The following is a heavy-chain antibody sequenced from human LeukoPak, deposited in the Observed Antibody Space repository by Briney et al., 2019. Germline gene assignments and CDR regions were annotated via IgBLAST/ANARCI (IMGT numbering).Heavy chain of an antibody. CDR3: ARGSSAAHIVVVTAIRYYFDY. CDR2: INHSGST. V-gene: IGHV4-34*01. D-gene: IGHD2-21*02. J-gene: IGHJ4*02. Sequence: PSETLSLTCAVYGGSFSGYYCSWIRQPPGKGLEWIGEINHSGSTNYNPSLKSRVTISVDTSKNHFSLKMSSVTAADTAVYYCARGSSAAHIVVVTAIRYYFDYWGQGTLVTVSS. CDR1: GGSFSGYY.